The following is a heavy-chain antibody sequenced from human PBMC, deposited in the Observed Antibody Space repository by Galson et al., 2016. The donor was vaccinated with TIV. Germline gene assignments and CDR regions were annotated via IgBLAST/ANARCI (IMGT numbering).Heavy chain of an antibody. J-gene: IGHJ3*01. CDR3: AKLKNYGGDAFED. CDR2: ISGSGGLT. Sequence: SLRLSCAASGFTFDFYAMSWVRQAPGQGLEWVSGISGSGGLTYFADSVKGRFTISRDNSRNTLFLQMLHLRVENTAVYYCAKLKNYGGDAFEDWGQGTLVTVSS. V-gene: IGHV3-23*01. CDR1: GFTFDFYA. D-gene: IGHD2-21*01.